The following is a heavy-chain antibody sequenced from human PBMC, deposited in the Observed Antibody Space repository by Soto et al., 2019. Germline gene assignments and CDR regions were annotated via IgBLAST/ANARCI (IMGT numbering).Heavy chain of an antibody. Sequence: SETRSLTCTVSGGSISSGGYYWSWIRQHPGKGLEWIGYIYYSGSTYYNPSLKSRVTISVDTSKNQFSLKLSSVTAADTAVYYCARDSLYYYGSGRQSYYYYGMDVWGQGTTVTVSS. CDR3: ARDSLYYYGSGRQSYYYYGMDV. V-gene: IGHV4-30-4*08. CDR2: IYYSGST. D-gene: IGHD3-10*01. J-gene: IGHJ6*02. CDR1: GGSISSGGYY.